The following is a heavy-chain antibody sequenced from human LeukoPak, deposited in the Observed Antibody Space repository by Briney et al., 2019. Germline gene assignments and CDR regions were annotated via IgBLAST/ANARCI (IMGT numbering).Heavy chain of an antibody. CDR1: GGSFSGYY. J-gene: IGHJ4*02. Sequence: SETLSLTCAVYGGSFSGYYWSWIRQPPGKGLEWIGEINHSGSTNYNPSLKSRVTISVDTSKNQFSLKLSSVTAADTAVYYCARTVYYYDSSGPIFDYWGQGTLVTVSS. D-gene: IGHD3-22*01. CDR2: INHSGST. CDR3: ARTVYYYDSSGPIFDY. V-gene: IGHV4-34*01.